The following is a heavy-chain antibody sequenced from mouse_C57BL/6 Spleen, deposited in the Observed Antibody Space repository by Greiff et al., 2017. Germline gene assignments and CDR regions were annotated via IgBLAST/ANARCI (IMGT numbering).Heavy chain of an antibody. CDR3: ARDLYIDYYFDY. D-gene: IGHD1-1*01. CDR1: GFTFSSYA. CDR2: ISDGGSYT. V-gene: IGHV5-4*01. J-gene: IGHJ2*01. Sequence: EVQLVESGGGLVKPGGSLKLSCAASGFTFSSYAMSWVRQTPEKRLEWVATISDGGSYTYYPDNVKGRFTISRDNAKHNLYLQMSHLKSEDTAMYDCARDLYIDYYFDYWGQGTTLTVSS.